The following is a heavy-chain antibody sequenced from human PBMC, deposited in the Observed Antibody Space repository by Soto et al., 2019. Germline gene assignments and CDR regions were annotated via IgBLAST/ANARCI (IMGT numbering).Heavy chain of an antibody. J-gene: IGHJ4*02. D-gene: IGHD6-19*01. CDR2: INPNSGGT. V-gene: IGHV1-2*04. CDR1: GYTFTGYY. Sequence: GASVKVSCKASGYTFTGYYIHWVRQAPGQGLEWMGWINPNSGGTNYAQKFQGWVTMTRDTSISTAYMELSRLRSDDTAVYYCARGLELGIAVAYGYWGQGTLVTVS. CDR3: ARGLELGIAVAYGY.